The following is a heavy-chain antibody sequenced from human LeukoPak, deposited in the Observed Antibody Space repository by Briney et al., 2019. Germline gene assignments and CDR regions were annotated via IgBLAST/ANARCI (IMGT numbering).Heavy chain of an antibody. J-gene: IGHJ4*02. CDR3: ARERDTAMVLPFDY. D-gene: IGHD5-18*01. V-gene: IGHV1-69*05. CDR2: IIPIFGTA. Sequence: ASVKVSCKASGGTFSSYAISWVRQAPGQGLEWMGRIIPIFGTANYAQKFQGRVTITTDESTSTAYMELSSLRSEDTAVYYCARERDTAMVLPFDYWGQGTLVTVSS. CDR1: GGTFSSYA.